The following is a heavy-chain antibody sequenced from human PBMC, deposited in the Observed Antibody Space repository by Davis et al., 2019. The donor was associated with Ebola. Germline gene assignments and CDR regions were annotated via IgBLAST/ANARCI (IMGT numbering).Heavy chain of an antibody. D-gene: IGHD3-3*01. Sequence: SETLSLTCTVSGGSISSSSYYWGWIRQPPGKGLEWIGSIYYSGSTYYNPSLKRQVTISVDTSKNQFSLKLSSVPAADTAVYYCARDRRFWSGPGNYYGMDVWGQGTTVTVSS. CDR3: ARDRRFWSGPGNYYGMDV. CDR2: IYYSGST. J-gene: IGHJ6*02. V-gene: IGHV4-39*01. CDR1: GGSISSSSYY.